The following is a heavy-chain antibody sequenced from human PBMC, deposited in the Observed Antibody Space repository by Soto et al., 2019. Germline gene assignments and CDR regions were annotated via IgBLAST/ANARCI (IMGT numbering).Heavy chain of an antibody. D-gene: IGHD1-26*01. Sequence: QVQLVQSGAEVKKPGASVKVSCQASGYNFISYYMHWVRQAPGQGLEWMGRINPGGGSTSYAQKFQGRVTMTRDTSTRTVYMELTNLRSGDTAVYYCARDPAWEDFDYWGQGTLVTVSS. CDR3: ARDPAWEDFDY. V-gene: IGHV1-46*01. J-gene: IGHJ4*02. CDR1: GYNFISYY. CDR2: INPGGGST.